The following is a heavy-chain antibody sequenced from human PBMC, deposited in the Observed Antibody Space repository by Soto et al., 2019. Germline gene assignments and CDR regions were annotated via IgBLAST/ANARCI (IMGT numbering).Heavy chain of an antibody. D-gene: IGHD3-3*01. J-gene: IGHJ4*02. CDR3: ARSSGTIFGVVIIGEFVY. CDR1: GGSISSYY. V-gene: IGHV4-59*01. CDR2: IYYSGST. Sequence: SETLSLTCTVSGGSISSYYWSWIRQPPGKGLEWIGYIYYSGSTNYNPSLKSRVTISVDTSKNQFSLKLSSVTAADTAVYYCARSSGTIFGVVIIGEFVYWGQGTLVTVSS.